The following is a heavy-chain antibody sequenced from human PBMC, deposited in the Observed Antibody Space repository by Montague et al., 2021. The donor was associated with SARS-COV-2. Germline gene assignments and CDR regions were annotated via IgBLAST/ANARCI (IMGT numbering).Heavy chain of an antibody. Sequence: CAISGDSVSSTSAAWNWIRQSPSRGLEWLGGTYFTSKWSSVYALSVKSRLIISPDTSKNQFSLRLMSVTPDDTAVYYCARAYCSSTSCYPIDYWSQGTLVTVSS. D-gene: IGHD2-2*01. CDR3: ARAYCSSTSCYPIDY. J-gene: IGHJ4*02. CDR1: GDSVSSTSAA. CDR2: TYFTSKWSS. V-gene: IGHV6-1*01.